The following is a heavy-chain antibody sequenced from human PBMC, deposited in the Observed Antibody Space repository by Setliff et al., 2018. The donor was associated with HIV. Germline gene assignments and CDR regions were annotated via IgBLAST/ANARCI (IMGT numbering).Heavy chain of an antibody. CDR3: ARDLIRITPHGDLPF. J-gene: IGHJ4*02. CDR2: INPKSGVT. CDR1: GYTFTDYY. D-gene: IGHD2-15*01. V-gene: IGHV1-2*06. Sequence: ASVKVSCKASGYTFTDYYIHWVRQAPGHGLEWVGRINPKSGVTSYAQNFRARVTMTRDTSSTTAYMELSTLRSDDTALYYCARDLIRITPHGDLPFWGQGTLVTVSP.